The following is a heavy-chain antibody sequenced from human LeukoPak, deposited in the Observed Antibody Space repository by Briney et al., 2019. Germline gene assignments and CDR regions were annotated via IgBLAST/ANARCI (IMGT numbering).Heavy chain of an antibody. CDR1: GFSVSNTY. J-gene: IGHJ4*02. V-gene: IGHV3-53*05. CDR3: ARDSLYCSGGSCYSLLLDY. CDR2: IYSGDSGVST. D-gene: IGHD2-15*01. Sequence: PGGSLRLSCAASGFSVSNTYMSWVRQAPGKGLEWVSVIYSGDSGVSTYYADSVKGRFTISRDNSKNTLYLQMNSLRAEDTAVYYCARDSLYCSGGSCYSLLLDYWGQGTLVTVSS.